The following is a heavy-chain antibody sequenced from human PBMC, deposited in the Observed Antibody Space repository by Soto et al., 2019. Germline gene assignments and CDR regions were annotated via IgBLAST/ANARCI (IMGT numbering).Heavy chain of an antibody. Sequence: QVQLQESGPGLVKPSQTLSLTCTVSGGSISSGDYYWSWIRQPPGKGLEWIGYIYYSGSTYYNPSLKSRVTISADTSKTQSPLTLSSVTAADTAVYYCARERPDGSRLDPWGQGTLVTVSS. CDR1: GGSISSGDYY. J-gene: IGHJ5*02. D-gene: IGHD6-13*01. CDR2: IYYSGST. V-gene: IGHV4-30-4*01. CDR3: ARERPDGSRLDP.